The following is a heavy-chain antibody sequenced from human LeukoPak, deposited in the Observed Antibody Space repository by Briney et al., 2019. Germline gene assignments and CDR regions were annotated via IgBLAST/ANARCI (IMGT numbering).Heavy chain of an antibody. J-gene: IGHJ4*02. V-gene: IGHV4-34*01. Sequence: KPAETLSLTCAVYGGSFSGYYWSWIRQPPGKGLEWIGELNNSGSTNYNPSLKSRVTISVDTSKNQFSLKLSSVTAADTAVYYCARLNYCSGGSCYTSFFDYWGQGTLVTVSS. D-gene: IGHD2-15*01. CDR1: GGSFSGYY. CDR3: ARLNYCSGGSCYTSFFDY. CDR2: LNNSGST.